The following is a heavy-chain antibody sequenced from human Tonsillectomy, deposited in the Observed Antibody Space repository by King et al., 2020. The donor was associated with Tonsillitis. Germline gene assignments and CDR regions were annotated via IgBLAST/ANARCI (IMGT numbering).Heavy chain of an antibody. CDR1: GGSISSSSYY. CDR3: ASLLEGAFDI. V-gene: IGHV4-39*01. Sequence: QLQESGPGLVKPSETLSLTCTVSGGSISSSSYYWGWIRQPPGKGLEWIGSIFYSGSTYYNPSLKSRVTISVDTSKNQFSLKLSSVTAAYSAVYYCASLLEGAFDIWGQGTMVTVSS. CDR2: IFYSGST. J-gene: IGHJ3*02. D-gene: IGHD5-24*01.